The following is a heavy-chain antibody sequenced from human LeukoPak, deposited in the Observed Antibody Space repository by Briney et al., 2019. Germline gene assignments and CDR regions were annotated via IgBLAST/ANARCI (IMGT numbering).Heavy chain of an antibody. V-gene: IGHV1-18*01. J-gene: IGHJ4*02. D-gene: IGHD1-26*01. CDR2: ISAYNGDT. CDR1: GYTFTSYG. CDR3: ATVGATGGYFDY. Sequence: EASVKVSCKASGYTFTSYGISWVRQAPGQGLEWMGWISAYNGDTNYAQKLQGRVTMTTDTSTTTAYTELRSLRSDDTAVYYCATVGATGGYFDYWGQGTLVTVSS.